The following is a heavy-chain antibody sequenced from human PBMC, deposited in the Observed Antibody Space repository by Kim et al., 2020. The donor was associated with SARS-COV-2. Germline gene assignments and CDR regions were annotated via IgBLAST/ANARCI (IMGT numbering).Heavy chain of an antibody. CDR1: GFTFSSYA. CDR3: AKRGAMITFGGVMGLDY. CDR2: ISGSGGST. D-gene: IGHD3-16*01. Sequence: GGSLRLSCAASGFTFSSYAMSWVRQAPGKGLEWVSAISGSGGSTYYADSVKGRFTISRDNSKNTLYLQMNSLRAEDTAVYYCAKRGAMITFGGVMGLDYWGQGTLVTVSS. V-gene: IGHV3-23*01. J-gene: IGHJ4*02.